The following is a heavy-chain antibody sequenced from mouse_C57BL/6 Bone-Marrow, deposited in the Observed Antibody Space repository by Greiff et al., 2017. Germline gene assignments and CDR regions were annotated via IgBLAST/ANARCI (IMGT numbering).Heavy chain of an antibody. J-gene: IGHJ1*03. CDR1: GFTFSDYG. Sequence: EVKLVESGGGLVKPGGSLKLSCAASGFTFSDYGMHWVRQAPGKGLGWVAYISSGSSTIYYADTVKGRFTISRDNAKNTLFLQMTSLRSEDTAMYYCARRQDPIYWYFDVWGTGTTVTVSS. D-gene: IGHD3-2*01. CDR2: ISSGSSTI. CDR3: ARRQDPIYWYFDV. V-gene: IGHV5-17*01.